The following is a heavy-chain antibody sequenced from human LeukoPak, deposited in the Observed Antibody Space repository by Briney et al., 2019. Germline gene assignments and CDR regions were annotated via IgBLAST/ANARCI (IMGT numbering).Heavy chain of an antibody. Sequence: PGGSLRLSCAASGFTFSSYGMHWVRQAPGKGLEWVAAISYDGSNKFYADSVKGRFTISRDNSKNTLYLQMNSLRAEDTAVYYCAKVPDYGDDVYYFDYWGQGTLVTVSS. CDR1: GFTFSSYG. J-gene: IGHJ4*02. CDR2: ISYDGSNK. CDR3: AKVPDYGDDVYYFDY. D-gene: IGHD4-17*01. V-gene: IGHV3-30*18.